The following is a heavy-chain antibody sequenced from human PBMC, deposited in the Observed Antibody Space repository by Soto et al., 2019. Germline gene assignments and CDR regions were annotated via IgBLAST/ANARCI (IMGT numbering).Heavy chain of an antibody. Sequence: GGSLRLSCAASGFTFDDYAMHWARQAPGKGLEWVSGISWNSGSIGYADSVKGRFTISRDNAKNSLYLQMNSLRAEDTALYYCAKRSISAAAGLDAFDIWGQGTMVTVSS. J-gene: IGHJ3*02. CDR3: AKRSISAAAGLDAFDI. D-gene: IGHD6-13*01. CDR1: GFTFDDYA. V-gene: IGHV3-9*01. CDR2: ISWNSGSI.